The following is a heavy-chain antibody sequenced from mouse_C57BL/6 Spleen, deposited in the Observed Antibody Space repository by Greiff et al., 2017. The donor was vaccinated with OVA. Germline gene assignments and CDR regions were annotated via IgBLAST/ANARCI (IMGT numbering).Heavy chain of an antibody. V-gene: IGHV1-15*01. CDR2: IDPETGGT. D-gene: IGHD1-1*01. CDR1: GYTFTDYE. J-gene: IGHJ1*03. CDR3: TRPLYYGSSYGYFDV. Sequence: VQLQQSGAELVRPGASVTLSCKASGYTFTDYEMHWVKQTPVHGLEWIGAIDPETGGTAYNQKFKGKAILTADKSSSTAYMELRSLTSEDSAVYYCTRPLYYGSSYGYFDVWGTGTTVTVSS.